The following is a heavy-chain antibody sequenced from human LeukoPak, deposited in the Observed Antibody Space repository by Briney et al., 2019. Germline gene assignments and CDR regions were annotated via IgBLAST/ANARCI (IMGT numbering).Heavy chain of an antibody. CDR2: ISSSSSYI. J-gene: IGHJ4*02. CDR1: GFTFRSYK. CDR3: ARGASRADY. Sequence: GGSLRLSRAASGFTFRSYKMNWVCPAPGKRPEWVSSISSSSSYIYYADSVKGRFTISRDNAKNSLYLQMNSLRAEDTALYYCARGASRADYWGQGTLVTVSS. V-gene: IGHV3-21*01.